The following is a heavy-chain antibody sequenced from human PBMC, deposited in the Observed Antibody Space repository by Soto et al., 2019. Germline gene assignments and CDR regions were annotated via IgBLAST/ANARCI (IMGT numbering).Heavy chain of an antibody. D-gene: IGHD6-19*01. CDR3: ARDSSGYFAFDI. CDR1: GGSISSGGYY. V-gene: IGHV4-31*03. J-gene: IGHJ3*02. Sequence: QVQLQESGPGLVKPSQTLSLTCTVSGGSISSGGYYWSWIRPHPGKGLEWIGYIYYSGSTYYNPPLKSRVTISVDTSKNQFSLKLSSVTAAETAVYYCARDSSGYFAFDIWGQGTMVTVSS. CDR2: IYYSGST.